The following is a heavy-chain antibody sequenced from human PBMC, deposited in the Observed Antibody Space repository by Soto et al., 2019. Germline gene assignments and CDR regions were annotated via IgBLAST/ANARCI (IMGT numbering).Heavy chain of an antibody. CDR3: ARDRPARASGYPLSPPYYYYVMDV. Sequence: SETLSLTCTVSGGSISSYCWSWIRQPPGKGMEWIGYIYYNGSTNYNPSLKSRVTISVDTSKNQFSLKLSSVTAADTAVYYCARDRPARASGYPLSPPYYYYVMDVWRQGTTVTVSS. D-gene: IGHD5-12*01. CDR1: GGSISSYC. J-gene: IGHJ6*02. CDR2: IYYNGST. V-gene: IGHV4-59*01.